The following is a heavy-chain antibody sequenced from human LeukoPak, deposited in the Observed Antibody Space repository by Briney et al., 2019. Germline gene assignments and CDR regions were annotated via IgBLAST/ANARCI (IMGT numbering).Heavy chain of an antibody. CDR1: GFTFSSYG. Sequence: PGGSLRLSCAASGFTFSSYGMHWVRQAPGKGLEWVAVISYDGSNKYYADSVKGRFTISRDNSKNTLYLQMNSLRAEDTAVYYCAKDSDRTTGTMFYYYYYYMDVWGKGTTVTVSS. CDR3: AKDSDRTTGTMFYYYYYYMDV. D-gene: IGHD1-1*01. J-gene: IGHJ6*03. CDR2: ISYDGSNK. V-gene: IGHV3-30*18.